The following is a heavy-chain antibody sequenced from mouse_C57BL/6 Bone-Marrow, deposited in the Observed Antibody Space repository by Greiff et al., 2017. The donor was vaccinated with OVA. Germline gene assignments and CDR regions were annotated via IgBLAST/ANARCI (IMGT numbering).Heavy chain of an antibody. CDR2: ISSGGDYI. CDR1: GSTFTSYA. Sequence: EVQVEESGEGLVKPGASLKLSCAASGSTFTSYAMSWVRQTPEKRLEWVAYISSGGDYIYYADTVKGRTTISRDNARNTLYLQMSSLKSEDTAMYYCTREYYGSSPRYYAMDYWGQGTSVTVSS. J-gene: IGHJ4*01. V-gene: IGHV5-9-1*02. D-gene: IGHD1-1*01. CDR3: TREYYGSSPRYYAMDY.